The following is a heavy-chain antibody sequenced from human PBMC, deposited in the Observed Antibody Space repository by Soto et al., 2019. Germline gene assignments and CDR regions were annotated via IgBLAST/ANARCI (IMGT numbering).Heavy chain of an antibody. CDR2: IYYSGST. Sequence: SETLSLTCTVSGGSISSYYWSWIRQPPGRGLEWIGYIYYSGSTNYNPSLKSRVTISVDTSKNQFSLKLSSVTAADTAFYFCAKDNPGRYGDYESTWFEPWGQGTLVTVSS. CDR3: AKDNPGRYGDYESTWFEP. V-gene: IGHV4-59*01. J-gene: IGHJ5*02. CDR1: GGSISSYY. D-gene: IGHD4-17*01.